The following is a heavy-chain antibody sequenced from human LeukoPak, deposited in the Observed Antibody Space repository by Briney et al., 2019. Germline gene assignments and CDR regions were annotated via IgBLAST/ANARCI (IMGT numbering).Heavy chain of an antibody. CDR3: AKARGTYYYDSGSSTFDY. Sequence: GGSLRLSCAASGFTFTSFAMSWVRQAPGRGLEWVLVISGTDDSTYCADSVKGRFTISRDNYKNTLYLQMNSLRAEDTAVYYCAKARGTYYYDSGSSTFDYWGQGTLVTVSS. V-gene: IGHV3-23*01. J-gene: IGHJ4*02. CDR1: GFTFTSFA. CDR2: ISGTDDST. D-gene: IGHD3-10*01.